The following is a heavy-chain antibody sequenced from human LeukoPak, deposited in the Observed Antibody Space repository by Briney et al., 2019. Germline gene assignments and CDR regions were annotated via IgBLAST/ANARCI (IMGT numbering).Heavy chain of an antibody. J-gene: IGHJ4*02. CDR3: ARRADSSAYYTY. CDR2: INPADSST. D-gene: IGHD3-22*01. Sequence: GESLKISCKASGYSFTTYWIGWVRQAPGKGLEWMGIINPADSSTEYSPSFQGQVTISVDKSVNTAYLQWSRLKASDTATYYCARRADSSAYYTYWGQGTLVTVFS. V-gene: IGHV5-51*01. CDR1: GYSFTTYW.